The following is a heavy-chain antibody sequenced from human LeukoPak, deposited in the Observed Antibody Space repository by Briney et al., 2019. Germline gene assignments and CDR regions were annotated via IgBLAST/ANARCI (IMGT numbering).Heavy chain of an antibody. D-gene: IGHD5-18*01. Sequence: SETLSLTCTVSGGSISSSSYYWGWIRQPPGKGLEWIGSIYYSGTTYHNPSLKSRVTISVDTSKNQFSLKLSSVTAADTAVYYCARSPEDTAMAGFDPWGQGTLVTVSS. CDR3: ARSPEDTAMAGFDP. V-gene: IGHV4-39*07. J-gene: IGHJ5*02. CDR2: IYYSGTT. CDR1: GGSISSSSYY.